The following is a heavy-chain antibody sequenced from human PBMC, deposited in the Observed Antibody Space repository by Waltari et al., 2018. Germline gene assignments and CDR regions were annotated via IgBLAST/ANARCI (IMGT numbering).Heavy chain of an antibody. CDR2: IYPSGST. D-gene: IGHD5-12*01. J-gene: IGHJ5*02. Sequence: QVQLQESGPGLVKPSQTLSLTCTVSGGSISSGSYYWSWIRQPAGKGLEWIGRIYPSGSTNDTPSLKSRFTISVDTSKNQFSLKLSSVTAADTAVYYWARDPGGAAESGRGYGWFDPWGQGTLVTVSS. V-gene: IGHV4-61*02. CDR3: ARDPGGAAESGRGYGWFDP. CDR1: GGSISSGSYY.